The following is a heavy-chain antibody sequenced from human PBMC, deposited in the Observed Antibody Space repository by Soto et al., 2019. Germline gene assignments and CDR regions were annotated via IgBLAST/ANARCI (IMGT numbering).Heavy chain of an antibody. V-gene: IGHV4-59*01. D-gene: IGHD6-13*01. CDR2: VYNSGST. CDR3: ARYRREAVAGYTLDN. Sequence: SETLSLTCTVSGGSISSNYWTWIRQPPGKGLEWIGYVYNSGSTNYNPSLKSRVTISEDTSKSQFSLKVNSMTAADTAVYYCARYRREAVAGYTLDNGGQGILVTVSS. CDR1: GGSISSNY. J-gene: IGHJ4*02.